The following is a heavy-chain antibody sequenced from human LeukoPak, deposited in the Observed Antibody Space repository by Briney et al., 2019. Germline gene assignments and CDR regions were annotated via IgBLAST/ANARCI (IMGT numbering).Heavy chain of an antibody. CDR3: AQDLGYYFDY. V-gene: IGHV3-23*01. Sequence: PGGSLRLSCAASGFTFSSYALTWVRQAPGKGLEWVSIISGSGGSTNYADSVKGRFTISRDNSKNTLYLQMNSLRAEDTAVYYCAQDLGYYFDYWGQGTLVTVSS. CDR2: ISGSGGST. D-gene: IGHD3-16*01. J-gene: IGHJ4*02. CDR1: GFTFSSYA.